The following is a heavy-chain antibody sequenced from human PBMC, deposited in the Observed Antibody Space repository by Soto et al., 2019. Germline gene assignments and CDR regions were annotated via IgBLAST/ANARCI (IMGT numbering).Heavy chain of an antibody. CDR2: ISYDGSNK. V-gene: IGHV3-30-3*01. D-gene: IGHD4-17*01. Sequence: GGSLRLSCAASGFTFSSYAMHWVRQAPGKGLEWVAVISYDGSNKYYADSVKGRFTISRDDSKNTLYLQMNSLRAEDTAVYYCARESSSTVTTGGGGSAKDYWGQGTLVTVSS. J-gene: IGHJ4*02. CDR1: GFTFSSYA. CDR3: ARESSSTVTTGGGGSAKDY.